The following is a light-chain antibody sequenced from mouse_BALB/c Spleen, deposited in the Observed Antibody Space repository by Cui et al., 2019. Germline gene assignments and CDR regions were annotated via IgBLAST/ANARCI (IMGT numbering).Light chain of an antibody. CDR1: SSVSY. Sequence: QIVLPKSPALMPASPGEKVTMTCSASSSVSYMYWYQQKPRSSPKPWIYLTSNLASGVPARFSGSGSGTSYSLTISSMEAEDAATYYCQQWSSNPLTLGAGTKLELK. J-gene: IGKJ5*01. V-gene: IGKV4-68*01. CDR2: LTS. CDR3: QQWSSNPLT.